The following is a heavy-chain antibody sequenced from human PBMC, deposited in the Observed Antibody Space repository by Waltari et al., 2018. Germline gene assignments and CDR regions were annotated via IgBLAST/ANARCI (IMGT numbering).Heavy chain of an antibody. CDR2: IYYSGSS. CDR3: ARLSPPMWVRGVKGGYYFDY. J-gene: IGHJ4*02. D-gene: IGHD3-10*01. V-gene: IGHV4-39*07. Sequence: LQLVESGPGRATPSETRCLTCPDPGCTVINGNYALACVRQPPGKGLEWVGNIYYSGSSSDNPSLKSRVIISVDTSKNQFSVRLTSVTAADTAVFYCARLSPPMWVRGVKGGYYFDYWGPGTLVTVSS. CDR1: GCTVINGNYA.